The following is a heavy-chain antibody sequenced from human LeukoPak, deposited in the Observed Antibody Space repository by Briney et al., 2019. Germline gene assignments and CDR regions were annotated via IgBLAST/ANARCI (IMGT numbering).Heavy chain of an antibody. CDR1: GFTFSSYW. J-gene: IGHJ4*02. CDR2: INTDGSST. V-gene: IGHV3-74*01. D-gene: IGHD3-16*02. CDR3: ARVKVVTSKYTTSLFDY. Sequence: GGSLRLSCAAYGFTFSSYWMHWVRQAPGKGLVWVSRINTDGSSTSYADSVKGRFTISRDNAKNTLYLQMNSLRAEDTAVYYCARVKVVTSKYTTSLFDYWGQGTLVTVSS.